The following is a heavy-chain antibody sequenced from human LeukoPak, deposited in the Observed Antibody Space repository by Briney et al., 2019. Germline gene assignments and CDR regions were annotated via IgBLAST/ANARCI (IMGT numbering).Heavy chain of an antibody. Sequence: GGSLRLSCAASGFTFSSYDMTWVHQGPGKGLKWVSGISGSGGSTYYADSVKGRFTISRDNSKNTLYLQMNSLRAEDTGVYYCARGDSQSKYRQFDSWGQGSLVIVSS. D-gene: IGHD5-12*01. CDR2: ISGSGGST. J-gene: IGHJ4*02. CDR1: GFTFSSYD. V-gene: IGHV3-23*01. CDR3: ARGDSQSKYRQFDS.